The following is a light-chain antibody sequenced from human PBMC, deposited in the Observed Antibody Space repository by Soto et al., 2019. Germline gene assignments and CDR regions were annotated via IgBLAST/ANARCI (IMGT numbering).Light chain of an antibody. Sequence: DIQMTQSPSTLTASVGARVTITCRASQSISSWLAWYQQKPGKAPKLLIYDASSLESGVPSRFSGSGSGTEFTLTISSLQPEDFATYYCQQYNSYSRTFGQGTKVDNK. CDR3: QQYNSYSRT. CDR2: DAS. V-gene: IGKV1-5*01. CDR1: QSISSW. J-gene: IGKJ1*01.